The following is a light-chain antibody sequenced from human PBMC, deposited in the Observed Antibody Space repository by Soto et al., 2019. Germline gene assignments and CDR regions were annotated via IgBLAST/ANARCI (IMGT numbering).Light chain of an antibody. V-gene: IGKV1-33*01. CDR3: QQYDNLPLT. J-gene: IGKJ4*01. Sequence: DIQMTQSPSSLSASVGDRVTITCQASQDISNYLNWYQQKPGKAHKXLIYDASNLETGVPSRFSGSGSGTDGTFTISSLQPEDIETYDCQQYDNLPLTFGGGTKVDIK. CDR1: QDISNY. CDR2: DAS.